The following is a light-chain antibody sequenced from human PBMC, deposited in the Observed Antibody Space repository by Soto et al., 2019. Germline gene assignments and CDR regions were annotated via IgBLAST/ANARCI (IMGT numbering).Light chain of an antibody. Sequence: AIPLTQSPSSLSASVGDRVIITCRASQGIGSALAWYQQKPGKAPKLLIYDASGLQSGVPSRFSGSGSGTDFTLTISSLQPEDFATYYCQQFNSYRTFGQGTKVEIK. CDR1: QGIGSA. J-gene: IGKJ1*01. CDR2: DAS. V-gene: IGKV1-13*02. CDR3: QQFNSYRT.